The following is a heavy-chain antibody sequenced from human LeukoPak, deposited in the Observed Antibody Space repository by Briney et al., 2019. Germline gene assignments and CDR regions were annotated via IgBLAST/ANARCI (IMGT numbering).Heavy chain of an antibody. J-gene: IGHJ6*03. CDR3: ARTRVTTLYYYYYMDV. CDR1: SDSIFTSNW. Sequence: PSGTLSLTCTVSSDSIFTSNWWSWVRQPPGKGLEWIGQIFHSGSTSYSPSLKSRVTISMDKSKNQISLKLSSVTAADTAVYYCARTRVTTLYYYYYMDVWGKGTTVTISS. CDR2: IFHSGST. V-gene: IGHV4-4*02. D-gene: IGHD1-1*01.